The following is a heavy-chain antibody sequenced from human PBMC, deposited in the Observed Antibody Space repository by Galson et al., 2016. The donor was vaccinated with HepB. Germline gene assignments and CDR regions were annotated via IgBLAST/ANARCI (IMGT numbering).Heavy chain of an antibody. CDR2: LDKSGGAK. J-gene: IGHJ4*02. V-gene: IGHV3-23*01. CDR1: GFTSFTYA. D-gene: IGHD6-19*01. Sequence: SLRLSCAASGFTSFTYAMTWVRQAPGKGLEWVSTLDKSGGAKYYAGSLLGRFTISRDNSKNTPYLEMNSLTADDTAVYFCAKAGGGWNYIDYWGQGTLVTVSS. CDR3: AKAGGGWNYIDY.